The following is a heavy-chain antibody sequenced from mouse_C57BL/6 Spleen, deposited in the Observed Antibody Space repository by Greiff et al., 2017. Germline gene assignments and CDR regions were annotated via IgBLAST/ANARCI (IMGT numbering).Heavy chain of an antibody. J-gene: IGHJ2*01. D-gene: IGHD2-4*01. CDR2: IRNKANGYTT. CDR1: GFTFTDYY. Sequence: EVKVVESGGGLVQPGGSLSLSCAASGFTFTDYYMSWVRQPPGKALEWLGFIRNKANGYTTEYSASVKGRFTISRDNSQSILYLQMNALRAEDSATYYCARYRIYYDSVYFDYWGQGTTLTVSS. V-gene: IGHV7-3*01. CDR3: ARYRIYYDSVYFDY.